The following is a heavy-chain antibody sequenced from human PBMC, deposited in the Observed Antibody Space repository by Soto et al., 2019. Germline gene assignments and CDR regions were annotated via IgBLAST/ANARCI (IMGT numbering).Heavy chain of an antibody. D-gene: IGHD3-16*01. CDR1: GVTFSSYA. CDR3: AKDGSWDGGGGES. Sequence: QVQLVQSGAEVKKPGSSVKVSCSASGVTFSSYAFTWVRQAPGQGLEWMGNIIPVFRTSNSAQRFQGRLTISADESSNTVYMELSSLRSADTDVYFCAKDGSWDGGGGESWGQGTLVIVSS. CDR2: IIPVFRTS. J-gene: IGHJ4*02. V-gene: IGHV1-69*18.